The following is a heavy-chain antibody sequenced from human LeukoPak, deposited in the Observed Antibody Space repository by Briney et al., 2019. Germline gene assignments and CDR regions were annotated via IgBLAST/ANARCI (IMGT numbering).Heavy chain of an antibody. V-gene: IGHV4-34*01. CDR2: INHSGST. CDR1: GGSFSGYY. Sequence: SETLSLTCAVYGGSFSGYYWSWIRQPPGKGLEWIGEINHSGSTNYNPSPKSRVTISVDTSKNQFSLKLSSVTAADTAVYYCARVRSSRAGRDAFDIWGQGTMVTVSS. J-gene: IGHJ3*02. D-gene: IGHD5-24*01. CDR3: ARVRSSRAGRDAFDI.